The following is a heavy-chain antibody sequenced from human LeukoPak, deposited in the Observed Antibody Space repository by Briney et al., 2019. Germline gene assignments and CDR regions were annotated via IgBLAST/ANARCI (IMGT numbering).Heavy chain of an antibody. J-gene: IGHJ4*02. CDR2: ISDSGENT. CDR1: GFTFSNYA. D-gene: IGHD4-23*01. Sequence: GGSLRLSCAASGFTFSNYAMIWVRQAPGKGLEWVSGISDSGENTYHADSVKGRFTISRDNAKNSLYLQMNSLRAEDTALYYCARDRMVIDYWGQGTLVTVSS. CDR3: ARDRMVIDY. V-gene: IGHV3-23*01.